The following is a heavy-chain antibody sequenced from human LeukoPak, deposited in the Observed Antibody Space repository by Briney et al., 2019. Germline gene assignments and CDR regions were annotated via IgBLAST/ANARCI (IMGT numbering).Heavy chain of an antibody. CDR3: ARRGLGTTQRYFEY. CDR1: GYTFTDYD. V-gene: IGHV1-18*01. D-gene: IGHD1-7*01. Sequence: ASVMVSCKASGYTFTDYDITWVRQAPGQGLEWMGWISAYNGHTNYAQKLQSRITVTTDTSTSTSYMELRSLRSDDTAVYYCARRGLGTTQRYFEYWGQGTLVIVSS. CDR2: ISAYNGHT. J-gene: IGHJ4*02.